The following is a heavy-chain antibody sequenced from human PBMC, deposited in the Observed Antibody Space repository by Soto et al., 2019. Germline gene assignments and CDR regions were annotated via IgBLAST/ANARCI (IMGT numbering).Heavy chain of an antibody. CDR1: GRSISSGDYY. CDR3: ARGAAFHCGGDCYPPFDY. V-gene: IGHV4-30-4*01. CDR2: IYYSGST. D-gene: IGHD2-21*02. J-gene: IGHJ4*02. Sequence: SETLSLTCTVSGRSISSGDYYWRWIRQPPWKGLEWIGYIYYSGSTYDNPSLRSRVTISVDTSKNQFSLKLSSVTAADTAVYYCARGAAFHCGGDCYPPFDYWGQGTLVTVSS.